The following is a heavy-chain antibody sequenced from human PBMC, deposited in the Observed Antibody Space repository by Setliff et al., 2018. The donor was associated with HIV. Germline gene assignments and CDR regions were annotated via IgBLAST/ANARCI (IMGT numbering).Heavy chain of an antibody. D-gene: IGHD2-8*01. CDR2: IREDGSEK. CDR1: GFTFSRSW. V-gene: IGHV3-7*01. Sequence: GGSLRLSCAASGFTFSRSWMSWVRQAPGKRLEWVANIREDGSEKYYVDSMKGRLTISRDNAKNSLYLQINSLRAEDTAVYYCARDKGPNLLDYWGQGTLVTVSS. CDR3: ARDKGPNLLDY. J-gene: IGHJ4*02.